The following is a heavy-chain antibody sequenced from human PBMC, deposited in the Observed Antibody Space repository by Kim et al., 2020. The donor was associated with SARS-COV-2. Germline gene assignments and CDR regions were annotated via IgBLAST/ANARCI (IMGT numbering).Heavy chain of an antibody. J-gene: IGHJ4*02. CDR3: AGRGAVAALGDYFDY. D-gene: IGHD6-19*01. V-gene: IGHV4-39*01. Sequence: PSPTSRDTISAATSKNQFSLKLSSVTAADTAVYYCAGRGAVAALGDYFDYWGQGTLVTVSS.